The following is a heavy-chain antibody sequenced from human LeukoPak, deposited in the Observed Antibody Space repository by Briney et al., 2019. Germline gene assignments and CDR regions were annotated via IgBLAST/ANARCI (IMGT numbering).Heavy chain of an antibody. CDR2: VYYSGST. D-gene: IGHD3-22*01. Sequence: SETLSLTCTVSGGSVSSGSYYWSWIRQPPGKGLEWIGYVYYSGSTNYNPSLKSRVTISLDASKNQFSLKLSSVTAADTAVYYCARDSYYEGAFDVWGQGTMVTVSS. CDR3: ARDSYYEGAFDV. J-gene: IGHJ3*01. V-gene: IGHV4-61*01. CDR1: GGSVSSGSYY.